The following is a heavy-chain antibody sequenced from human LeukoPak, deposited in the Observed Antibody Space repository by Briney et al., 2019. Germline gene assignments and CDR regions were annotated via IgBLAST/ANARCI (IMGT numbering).Heavy chain of an antibody. Sequence: ASVKVFCKVSGYTLTELSMHWVRQAPGKGLEWMGSFDPEDGETIYAQKFQGRVTMTEDTSTDTAYMELSSLRSEDTAVYYCAMAVSGSYDYWGQGTLVTVSS. J-gene: IGHJ4*02. CDR1: GYTLTELS. D-gene: IGHD1-26*01. CDR3: AMAVSGSYDY. V-gene: IGHV1-24*01. CDR2: FDPEDGET.